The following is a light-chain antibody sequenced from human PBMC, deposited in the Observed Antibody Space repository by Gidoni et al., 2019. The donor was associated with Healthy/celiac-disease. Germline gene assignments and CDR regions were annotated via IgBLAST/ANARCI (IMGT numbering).Light chain of an antibody. Sequence: SYELTQPPSVSVSPGQTASITCSGDKLGDKYACWYPQKPGQSPVLVLYQDSKRPSGIPERFSGSNSGNTATLTISGTQAMDEADYYCQAWDSSTAGGVFGGGTKLTVL. V-gene: IGLV3-1*01. CDR2: QDS. CDR1: KLGDKY. CDR3: QAWDSSTAGGV. J-gene: IGLJ2*01.